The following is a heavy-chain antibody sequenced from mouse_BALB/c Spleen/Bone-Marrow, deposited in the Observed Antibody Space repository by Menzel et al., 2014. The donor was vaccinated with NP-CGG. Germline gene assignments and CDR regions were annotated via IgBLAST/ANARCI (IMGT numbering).Heavy chain of an antibody. CDR2: INPSNGGT. V-gene: IGHV1S16*01. CDR3: TRYGNYYFDY. D-gene: IGHD2-1*01. J-gene: IGHJ2*01. Sequence: GAELVRPGASVKLSCKASGYTFTSYYMYWVKQRPGQGLEWIGEINPSNGGTNFNEKFKSKATLTVDKSSSTAYMQLSSLTSEDSAVYYCTRYGNYYFDYWGQGTTLTVSS. CDR1: GYTFTSYY.